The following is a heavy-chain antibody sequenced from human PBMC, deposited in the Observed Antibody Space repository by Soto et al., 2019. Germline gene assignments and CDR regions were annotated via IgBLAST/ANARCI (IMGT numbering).Heavy chain of an antibody. D-gene: IGHD1-1*01. CDR2: INDDGIST. J-gene: IGHJ4*02. V-gene: IGHV3-74*01. CDR1: GFTFSMYW. Sequence: GGALRLSCAASGFTFSMYWMHWVRQVPGKGPEWVSRINDDGISTNYADSVKGRFTISRDNAKNTLYLQMNALRVEDTAVYYCTRGPRSTSTGTGAFWGQGTLVTVSS. CDR3: TRGPRSTSTGTGAF.